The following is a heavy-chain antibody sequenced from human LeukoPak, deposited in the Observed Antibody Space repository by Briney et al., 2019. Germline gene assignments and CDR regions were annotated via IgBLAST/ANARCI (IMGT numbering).Heavy chain of an antibody. J-gene: IGHJ4*02. CDR3: AKAGPILRYFDFRYYFDY. V-gene: IGHV3-20*04. CDR1: GFTFDDYG. D-gene: IGHD3-9*01. CDR2: TNWNGGST. Sequence: PGGSLRLSCAASGFTFDDYGMSWVRQAQGKGLEWVSGTNWNGGSTGYADSVKGRFTISRDNAKNSLYLQMNSLRAEDTAVYYCAKAGPILRYFDFRYYFDYWGQGTLVTVSS.